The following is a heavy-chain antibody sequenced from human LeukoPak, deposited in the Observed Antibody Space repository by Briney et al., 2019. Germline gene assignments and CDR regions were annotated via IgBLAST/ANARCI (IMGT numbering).Heavy chain of an antibody. CDR1: GFTFSDYG. V-gene: IGHV3-33*06. D-gene: IGHD1-26*01. J-gene: IGHJ5*01. Sequence: GGSLRLSCAASGFTFSDYGIHWVRQAPGKGLEWVAVIWYDGTNRYYGDSVKGRFTISRDNSKNTLYLQMNSLRAEDTAVYYCAKDRGSYSTTADSWGQGTLVTVSS. CDR2: IWYDGTNR. CDR3: AKDRGSYSTTADS.